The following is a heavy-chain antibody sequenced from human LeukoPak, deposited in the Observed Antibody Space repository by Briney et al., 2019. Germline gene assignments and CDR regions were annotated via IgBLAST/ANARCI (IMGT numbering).Heavy chain of an antibody. CDR2: ISPNSGGT. CDR1: GYTFTGYY. D-gene: IGHD4-17*01. CDR3: ARDSDYGDYGDY. V-gene: IGHV1-2*02. J-gene: IGHJ4*02. Sequence: GASVKVSCKASGYTFTGYYMHWVRQAPGQGLEWMGWISPNSGGTNYAQKFQGRVTMTRGTSISTAYMELSRLRSDDTAVYYCARDSDYGDYGDYWGQGTLVTVSS.